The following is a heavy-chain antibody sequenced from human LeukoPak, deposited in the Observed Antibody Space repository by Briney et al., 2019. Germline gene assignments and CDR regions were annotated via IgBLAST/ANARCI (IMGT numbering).Heavy chain of an antibody. CDR3: ARGRSYDILTGYLFDH. Sequence: ASVKVSCTASGYTFTGYSMHWVRQAPGQGLEWMGWINPNSGGTNYAQKFQGRVTVTRDTSINTAYIELSRLTSDDTAVYYCARGRSYDILTGYLFDHWGQGTLVSVSS. D-gene: IGHD3-9*01. V-gene: IGHV1-2*02. CDR2: INPNSGGT. CDR1: GYTFTGYS. J-gene: IGHJ4*02.